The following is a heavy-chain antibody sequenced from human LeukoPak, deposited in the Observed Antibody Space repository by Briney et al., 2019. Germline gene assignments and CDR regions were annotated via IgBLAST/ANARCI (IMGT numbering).Heavy chain of an antibody. Sequence: GGSLRLSCKASGFTFSSSGMHWVRQAPGKGLEWVAIISYDGRDKYYADSVKGRFTISRDNPKNTLFLQMNSLRAEDTAVYYCVKDPSSSWSLYYFDYWGQGTLVTVSS. D-gene: IGHD6-13*01. CDR3: VKDPSSSWSLYYFDY. V-gene: IGHV3-30*18. CDR2: ISYDGRDK. CDR1: GFTFSSSG. J-gene: IGHJ4*02.